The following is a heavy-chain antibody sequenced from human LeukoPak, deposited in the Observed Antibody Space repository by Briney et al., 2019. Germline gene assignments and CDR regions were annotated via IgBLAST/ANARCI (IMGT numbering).Heavy chain of an antibody. J-gene: IGHJ5*02. CDR3: AGTTYYDFRSGYNNWFDP. Sequence: SETLSLTCTVSGGSISSYYWSWIRQPPGKGLEWIGYIYYSGSTNYNPSLKSRVTISVDTSKNQFSLKLSSVTAADTAVYYCAGTTYYDFRSGYNNWFDPWGQGTLVTVSS. CDR1: GGSISSYY. V-gene: IGHV4-59*08. D-gene: IGHD3-3*01. CDR2: IYYSGST.